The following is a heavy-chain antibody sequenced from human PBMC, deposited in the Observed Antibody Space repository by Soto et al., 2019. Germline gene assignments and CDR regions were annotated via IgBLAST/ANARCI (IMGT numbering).Heavy chain of an antibody. V-gene: IGHV3-30-3*01. CDR2: ISYDGSNK. CDR3: ARRIQPYYFDY. J-gene: IGHJ4*02. D-gene: IGHD5-18*01. Sequence: QVQLVESGGGMVQPGRSLRLSCAASGFTFSSYAMHWVRQAPGKGLEWVAVISYDGSNKYYADSVKGRFTISRDNSKNTLYLQMNSLRAEDTAVYYCARRIQPYYFDYWGQGTLVTVSS. CDR1: GFTFSSYA.